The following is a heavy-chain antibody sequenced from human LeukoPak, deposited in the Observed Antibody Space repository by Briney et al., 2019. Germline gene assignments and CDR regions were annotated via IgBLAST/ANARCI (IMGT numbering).Heavy chain of an antibody. CDR1: GGSISSGNW. D-gene: IGHD6-13*01. J-gene: IGHJ4*02. Sequence: SGTLSLTCAVSGGSISSGNWWSWVRQPPGKGLEWIGEIYHSGSTTNYNPSLKSRVTISVDKSKNQFSLKLNSVTAADTAVYFCARDLGAGGSSLAAAGRFDFWGQGTLVTVSS. CDR2: IYHSGSTT. CDR3: ARDLGAGGSSLAAAGRFDF. V-gene: IGHV4-4*02.